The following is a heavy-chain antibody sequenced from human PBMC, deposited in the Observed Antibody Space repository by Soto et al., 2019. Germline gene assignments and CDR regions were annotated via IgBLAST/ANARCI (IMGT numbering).Heavy chain of an antibody. CDR3: ARSGRGEIDY. CDR1: GGSISSGGYS. V-gene: IGHV4-30-2*01. D-gene: IGHD3-10*01. CDR2: IYHSGST. Sequence: SETLSLTCAGSGGSISSGGYSWSWIRQPPGKGLEWIGYIYHSGSTYYNPSLKSRVTISVDRSKNQFSLKLSSVTATDTAVYYCARSGRGEIDYWGQGTLVTVSS. J-gene: IGHJ4*02.